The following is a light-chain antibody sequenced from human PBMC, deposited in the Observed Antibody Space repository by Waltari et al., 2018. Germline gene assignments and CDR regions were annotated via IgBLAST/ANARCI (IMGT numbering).Light chain of an antibody. CDR2: GTE. Sequence: QTVVTQEPSVSVSPGGTVTLTCGLTSGSISTNNYPSWYQQTPGQPPRTLIYGTEFRSSGVPDRFSGSILGTKAALTITGAQADDESDYYCMLHLRGDIWVFGGGTKLTVL. J-gene: IGLJ3*02. CDR3: MLHLRGDIWV. CDR1: SGSISTNNY. V-gene: IGLV8-61*01.